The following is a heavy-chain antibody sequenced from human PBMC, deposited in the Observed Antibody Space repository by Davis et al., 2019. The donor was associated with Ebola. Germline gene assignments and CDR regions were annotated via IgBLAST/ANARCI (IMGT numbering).Heavy chain of an antibody. J-gene: IGHJ6*02. V-gene: IGHV4-34*01. CDR3: ARGESTVTSFYYQYGLGV. D-gene: IGHD4-17*01. CDR1: GGSFSGYY. Sequence: MPSETLSLTCAVSGGSFSGYYWNWIRQSPGKGLEWIGEITHRGRTRYNPSLKSRVTISGDTSKNPFSLKVTSVTAADTAVYFCARGESTVTSFYYQYGLGVWGQGTTVTVSS. CDR2: ITHRGRT.